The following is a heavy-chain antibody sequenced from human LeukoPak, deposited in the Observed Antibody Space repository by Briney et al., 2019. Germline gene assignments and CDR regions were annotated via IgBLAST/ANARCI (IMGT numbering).Heavy chain of an antibody. CDR1: GDSITSGSCY. CDR3: ARGPAMGGSPSDY. J-gene: IGHJ4*02. CDR2: IYYTGGT. V-gene: IGHV4-31*03. Sequence: SETLSLTCTVSGDSITSGSCYWAWIRQHPGKGLEWIGYIYYTGGTHYNPSLKSRLTISVDTSENHFSLKLSSVTAADTAVYYCARGPAMGGSPSDYWGQGTLVTVSS. D-gene: IGHD3-16*01.